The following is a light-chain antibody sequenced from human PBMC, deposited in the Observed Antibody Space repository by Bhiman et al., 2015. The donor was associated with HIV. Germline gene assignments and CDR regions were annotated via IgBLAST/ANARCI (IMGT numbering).Light chain of an antibody. Sequence: QSALTQPASVSGSPGQSITISCTGTTSDVGNYRLVSWYQQHPGKAPKLLLFEVSKRPSGVSNRFSGSKSGNTASLTISGLQAEDEADYYCSSYTSSSTYVFGTGTNVTVL. CDR2: EVS. CDR3: SSYTSSSTYV. J-gene: IGLJ1*01. V-gene: IGLV2-14*02. CDR1: TSDVGNYRL.